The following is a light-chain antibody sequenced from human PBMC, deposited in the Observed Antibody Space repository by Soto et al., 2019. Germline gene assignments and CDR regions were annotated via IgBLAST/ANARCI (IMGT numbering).Light chain of an antibody. J-gene: IGLJ2*01. CDR1: SSNVAINS. V-gene: IGLV1-47*01. CDR2: RNN. CDR3: AAWDASLSVLV. Sequence: QPVLTQPPSASGTPGQRVTISCSGSSSNVAINSVYWYQQIPGEAPKLLIYRNNHRPSGVPDRFSGSKSGTSASLAISGLRYEDEADYYCAAWDASLSVLVIGGGTKVTVL.